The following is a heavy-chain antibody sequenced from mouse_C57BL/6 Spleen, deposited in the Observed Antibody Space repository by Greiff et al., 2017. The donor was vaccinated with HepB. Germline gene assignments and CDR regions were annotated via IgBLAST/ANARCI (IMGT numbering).Heavy chain of an antibody. CDR2: ISYSGST. CDR3: ARFDGYYPYYFDY. J-gene: IGHJ2*01. Sequence: EVQGVESGPGLAKPSQTLSLTCSVTGYSITSYYWNWIRKFPGNKLEYMGYISYSGSTYYNPSLKSRISITRDTSKNQYYLQLNSVTTEDTATYYCARFDGYYPYYFDYWGQGTTLTVSS. CDR1: GYSITSYY. D-gene: IGHD2-3*01. V-gene: IGHV3-8*01.